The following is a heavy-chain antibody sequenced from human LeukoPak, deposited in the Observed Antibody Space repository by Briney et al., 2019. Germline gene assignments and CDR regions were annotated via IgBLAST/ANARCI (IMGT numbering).Heavy chain of an antibody. CDR1: GFTFNNYA. J-gene: IGHJ4*02. V-gene: IGHV3-23*01. D-gene: IGHD3-22*01. CDR2: IFGSGGSA. CDR3: TKTTTGYSSGQYPGWPADH. Sequence: GGSLRLSCTASGFTFNNYAMYWVRQAPRKGLEWVAGIFGSGGSAHYADSVKGRFTISRNNSKNTVYLQMDSLRGEDTALYYCTKTTTGYSSGQYPGWPADHWGQGALVTVSS.